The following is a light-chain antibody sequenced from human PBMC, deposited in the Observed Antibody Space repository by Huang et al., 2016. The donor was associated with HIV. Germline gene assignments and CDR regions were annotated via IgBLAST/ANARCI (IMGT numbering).Light chain of an antibody. CDR1: QDITNY. CDR2: DAS. V-gene: IGKV1-33*01. Sequence: DIQMTQSPSSLSASVGDRVTITCRASQDITNYLNWYQQKPGEAPKVLIFDASNLKTGVPSRFSGSGSGTDFTLTSSSLQPEDIATYYCQQYDSVPPYTFGQGTKVEI. J-gene: IGKJ2*01. CDR3: QQYDSVPPYT.